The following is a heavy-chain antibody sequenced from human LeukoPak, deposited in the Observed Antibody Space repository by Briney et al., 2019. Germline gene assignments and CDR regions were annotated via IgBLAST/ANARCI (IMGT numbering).Heavy chain of an antibody. D-gene: IGHD2-2*01. CDR2: ILVGSGNT. Sequence: SVTVSCKASGFTFTSTAVQWVRQARGQRLEWIGWILVGSGNTNYTQMFQERVALTWDVSTSTAYMVLSSLRSEDTAIYYCASDPPYTSSSAWWGQGTLVTVSS. J-gene: IGHJ4*02. CDR1: GFTFTSTA. CDR3: ASDPPYTSSSAW. V-gene: IGHV1-58*01.